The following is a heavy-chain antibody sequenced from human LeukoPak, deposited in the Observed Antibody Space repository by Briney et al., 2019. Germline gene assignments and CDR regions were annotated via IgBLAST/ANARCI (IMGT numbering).Heavy chain of an antibody. CDR3: ARGYYYDSSGYFFDY. CDR1: GYTFTGYY. D-gene: IGHD3-22*01. Sequence: ASVKVSCKASGYTFTGYYMHWVRQAPGQELEWMGWINPNSGGTNYAQKFQGRVTMTRDTSISTAYMELSRLRSDDTAVYYCARGYYYDSSGYFFDYWGQGTLVTVYS. V-gene: IGHV1-2*02. J-gene: IGHJ4*02. CDR2: INPNSGGT.